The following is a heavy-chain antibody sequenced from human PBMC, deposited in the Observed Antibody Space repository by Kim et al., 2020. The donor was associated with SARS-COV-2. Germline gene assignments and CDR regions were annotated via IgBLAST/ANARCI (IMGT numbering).Heavy chain of an antibody. CDR2: ISYDGSNK. D-gene: IGHD2-8*01. CDR3: AKDGGYCTNGVCSWYYGMDV. J-gene: IGHJ6*02. CDR1: GFTFSSYG. V-gene: IGHV3-30*18. Sequence: GGSLRLSCAASGFTFSSYGMHWVRQAPGKGLEWVAVISYDGSNKYYADSVKGRFTISRDNSKNTLYLQMNSLRAEDTAVYYCAKDGGYCTNGVCSWYYGMDVWGQGTTVTVSS.